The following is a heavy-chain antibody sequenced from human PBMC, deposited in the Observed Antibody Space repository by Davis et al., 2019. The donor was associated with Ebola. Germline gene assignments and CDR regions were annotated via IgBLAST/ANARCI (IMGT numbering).Heavy chain of an antibody. CDR3: ARVCSGGSCYYYYGMDV. CDR2: INPSGGST. CDR1: GYTFTSYY. D-gene: IGHD2-15*01. Sequence: ASVKVSCKASGYTFTSYYMHWVRQAPGQGLEWLGIINPSGGSTSYAQKFQGRVTMTRDTSTSTVYMELSSLRSEDTAVYYCARVCSGGSCYYYYGMDVWGQGTTVTVSS. V-gene: IGHV1-46*01. J-gene: IGHJ6*02.